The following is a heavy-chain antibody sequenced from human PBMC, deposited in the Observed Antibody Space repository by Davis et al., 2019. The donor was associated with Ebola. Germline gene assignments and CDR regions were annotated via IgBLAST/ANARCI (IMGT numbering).Heavy chain of an antibody. D-gene: IGHD6-19*01. CDR2: IYHTGTS. Sequence: MPSETLSLTCTVSGGSISSSSYYWGWIRQPPGKGLAWIGNIYHTGTSYYNPSLKSRVTISVDTSKNQFSLMLRSVTAADTAVYYCARHGGAVAALYYGMDVWGQGTTVTVSS. CDR3: ARHGGAVAALYYGMDV. V-gene: IGHV4-39*01. CDR1: GGSISSSSYY. J-gene: IGHJ6*02.